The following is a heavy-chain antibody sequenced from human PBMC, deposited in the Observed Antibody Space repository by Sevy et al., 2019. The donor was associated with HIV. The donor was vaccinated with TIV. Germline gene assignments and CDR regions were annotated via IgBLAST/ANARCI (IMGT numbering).Heavy chain of an antibody. D-gene: IGHD6-13*01. J-gene: IGHJ4*02. CDR3: TRDCDPSTTGCLSSSWFAFDY. Sequence: ASVKVSCKASGYTFTSYGITWVRQAPGQGLEWMGWISPYNGNTNYAQKLQGRVTMTTDTSTSTAYMELRSLRSDDTAVYYCTRDCDPSTTGCLSSSWFAFDYWGQGTLVTVSS. CDR1: GYTFTSYG. V-gene: IGHV1-18*01. CDR2: ISPYNGNT.